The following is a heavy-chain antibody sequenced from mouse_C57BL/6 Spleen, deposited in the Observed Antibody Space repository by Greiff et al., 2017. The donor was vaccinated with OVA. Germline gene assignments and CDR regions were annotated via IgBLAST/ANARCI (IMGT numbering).Heavy chain of an antibody. CDR1: GFTFSSYA. CDR3: ASTDYYGSRGAWFAY. CDR2: ISDGGSYT. D-gene: IGHD1-1*01. Sequence: ESGGGLVKPGGSLKLHSATSGFTFSSYAMSWVRQTPEKRLEWVATISDGGSYTYYPDNVKGRFTISRDNAKNNLYLQMSHLKSEDTAMYYCASTDYYGSRGAWFAYWGQGTLVTVSA. V-gene: IGHV5-4*01. J-gene: IGHJ3*01.